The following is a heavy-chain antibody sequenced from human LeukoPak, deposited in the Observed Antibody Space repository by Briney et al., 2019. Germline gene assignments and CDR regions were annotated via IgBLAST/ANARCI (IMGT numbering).Heavy chain of an antibody. D-gene: IGHD2-15*01. CDR1: GYTFTGYY. J-gene: IGHJ6*03. CDR2: INPNSGGT. CDR3: AREGGGYCSGGSCYDTSYYYYYMDV. V-gene: IGHV1-2*02. Sequence: ASVKVSCKASGYTFTGYYMHWVRQAPGQGLEWMGWINPNSGGTNYAQKFQGRVTMTRDTSISTAYMELSRLRSDDTAVYYCAREGGGYCSGGSCYDTSYYYYYMDVWGKGTTVTISS.